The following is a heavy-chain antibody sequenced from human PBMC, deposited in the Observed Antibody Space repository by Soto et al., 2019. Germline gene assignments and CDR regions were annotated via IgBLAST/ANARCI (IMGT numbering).Heavy chain of an antibody. Sequence: PSETLSLTCAVSGGSISSGGYYCSWIRQPPGKCLEWIVYIYHSVSTYYNPSLKSRVTISVDRSKNELSLKLSSVTAADTAVYYGGSGTSYYYYGMDVWGQGTTVTVSS. J-gene: IGHJ6*02. CDR2: IYHSVST. CDR1: GGSISSGGYY. CDR3: GSGTSYYYYGMDV. V-gene: IGHV4-30-2*01.